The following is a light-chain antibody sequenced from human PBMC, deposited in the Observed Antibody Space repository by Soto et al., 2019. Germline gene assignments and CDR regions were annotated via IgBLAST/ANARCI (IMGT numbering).Light chain of an antibody. J-gene: IGKJ1*01. CDR1: QTIMNRY. V-gene: IGKV3-20*01. CDR2: GVS. CDR3: QQYSSSPWT. Sequence: EIVLTQSPGTLSLSLGERATFSCRASQTIMNRYLAWYQQKPGQAPRILIWGVSNRTPGTPDRISGSGSGTDFTLTISRLEPEDIAVYFCQQYSSSPWTFGQGTKVDIK.